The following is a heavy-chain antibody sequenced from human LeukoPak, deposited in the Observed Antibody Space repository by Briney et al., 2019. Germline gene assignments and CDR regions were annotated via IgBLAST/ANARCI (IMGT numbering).Heavy chain of an antibody. D-gene: IGHD5-18*01. Sequence: SETLSLTCTVSGGSISSSSYYWGWIRQPPGKGLEWIGSIYYSGSTYYNPSLKSRVTISVDTSKNQFSLKLSSVTAADTAVYYCAEAHTAMVQPGAFDIWGQGTMVTVSS. CDR1: GGSISSSSYY. CDR3: AEAHTAMVQPGAFDI. CDR2: IYYSGST. J-gene: IGHJ3*02. V-gene: IGHV4-39*01.